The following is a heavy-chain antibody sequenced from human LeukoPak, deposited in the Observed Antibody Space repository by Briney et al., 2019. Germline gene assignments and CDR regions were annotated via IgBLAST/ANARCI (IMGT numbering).Heavy chain of an antibody. V-gene: IGHV3-48*01. CDR3: GRGGGAAGEYYYYYGMDV. D-gene: IGHD6-13*01. J-gene: IGHJ6*02. CDR1: GFTFSSYS. Sequence: GGSLRLSCAASGFTFSSYSMNWVREAPGKGLEWGSYISSSSSTIYYADSVKGRFTISRDNPKNSLYLQMNSWRPEDPAVYYFGRGGGAAGEYYYYYGMDVWGQGTTVTVSS. CDR2: ISSSSSTI.